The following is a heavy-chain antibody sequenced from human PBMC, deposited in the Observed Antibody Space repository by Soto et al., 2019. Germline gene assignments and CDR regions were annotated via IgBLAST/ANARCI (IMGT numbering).Heavy chain of an antibody. J-gene: IGHJ4*02. V-gene: IGHV4-59*01. CDR2: IYYSGST. Sequence: SETLSLTCTVSGGSISSYNWSWLRQPPGKGLEWIGYIYYSGSTNYNPSLKSRVTISVDTSKDQFSLKLSSVSAADTAMYYCARVQAGTIDYWGQGALVTVSS. CDR1: GGSISSYN. CDR3: ARVQAGTIDY. D-gene: IGHD1-1*01.